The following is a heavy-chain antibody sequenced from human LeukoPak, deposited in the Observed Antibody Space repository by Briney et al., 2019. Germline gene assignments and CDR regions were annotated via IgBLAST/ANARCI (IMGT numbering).Heavy chain of an antibody. Sequence: GGSLRLSCAASGFTFSSYAMHWVRQAPGEGLEWVAVISYDGSNKYYADSAKGRFTISRDNSKNTLYLQMNSLRAEDTAVYYCARDLRRGSFDYWGQGTLVTVSS. J-gene: IGHJ4*02. CDR2: ISYDGSNK. CDR1: GFTFSSYA. V-gene: IGHV3-30*04. D-gene: IGHD1-14*01. CDR3: ARDLRRGSFDY.